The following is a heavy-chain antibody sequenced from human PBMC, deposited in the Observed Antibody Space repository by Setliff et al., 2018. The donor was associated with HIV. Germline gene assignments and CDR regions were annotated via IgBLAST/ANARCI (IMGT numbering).Heavy chain of an antibody. CDR1: GYTFISYG. CDR3: ARESNSASSSSGLYRPDY. J-gene: IGHJ4*02. V-gene: IGHV1-18*01. Sequence: ASVKVSCKASGYTFISYGISWVRQAPGQGLEWMGGISAYNGNTNYAQKLQGRVTMTTDTSTSTAYMELRSLRSDDTAVYYCARESNSASSSSGLYRPDYWGQGTLVTVSS. D-gene: IGHD6-19*01. CDR2: ISAYNGNT.